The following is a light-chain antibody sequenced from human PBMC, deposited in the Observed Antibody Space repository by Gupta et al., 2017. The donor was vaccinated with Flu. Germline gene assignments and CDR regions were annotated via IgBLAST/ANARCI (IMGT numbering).Light chain of an antibody. Sequence: VKITCTLTSGHTNYAIAVLQVQPHKGHGFLMSLTADGGHIKGDGVPDRVSGSSSGAERYLTISSLQSEDESDYYCQTWGSGFCVFGGGTKVTVL. CDR3: QTWGSGFCV. V-gene: IGLV4-69*02. CDR2: LTADGGH. CDR1: SGHTNYA. J-gene: IGLJ3*02.